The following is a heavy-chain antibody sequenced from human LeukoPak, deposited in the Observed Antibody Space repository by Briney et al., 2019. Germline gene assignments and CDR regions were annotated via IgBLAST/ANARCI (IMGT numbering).Heavy chain of an antibody. D-gene: IGHD3-3*01. CDR1: GLTFSSYA. CDR3: AKDRLDFWSGYPNWFDP. Sequence: PGGSLRLSCAASGLTFSSYAMSWVRQAPGKGLEWVSAISGSGGSTYYADSVKGRFTISRDNSKNTLYLQMNSLRAEDTAVYYCAKDRLDFWSGYPNWFDPWGQGTLVTVSS. V-gene: IGHV3-23*01. J-gene: IGHJ5*02. CDR2: ISGSGGST.